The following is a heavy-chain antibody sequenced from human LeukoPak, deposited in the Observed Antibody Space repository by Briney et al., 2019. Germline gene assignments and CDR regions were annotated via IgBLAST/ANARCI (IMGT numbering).Heavy chain of an antibody. CDR2: INHSGST. CDR3: ARDHGSMVRGVIGRSSDYYYHYYMDV. Sequence: NSSETLSLTCAVYGGSFSGYYWSWIRQPPGKGLEWIGEINHSGSTNYNPSLKSRVTISVDTSKNQFSLKLSSVTAADTAVYYCARDHGSMVRGVIGRSSDYYYHYYMDVWAKGPRSPSP. V-gene: IGHV4-34*01. J-gene: IGHJ6*03. D-gene: IGHD3-10*01. CDR1: GGSFSGYY.